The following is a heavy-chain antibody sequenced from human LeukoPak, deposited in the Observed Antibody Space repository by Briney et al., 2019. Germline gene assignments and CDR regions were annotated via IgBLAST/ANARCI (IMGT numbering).Heavy chain of an antibody. CDR3: AREYYGHYSYFDY. Sequence: PGGSLRLSCAASGFTFSSYGMHWVRQAPGKGLEWVAVIWYDGSNKYYADSVKGRFTISRDNSKNTLYLQMNSLRAEDTAVYYCAREYYGHYSYFDYWGQGTLVTVSS. V-gene: IGHV3-33*01. CDR1: GFTFSSYG. CDR2: IWYDGSNK. J-gene: IGHJ4*02. D-gene: IGHD4-17*01.